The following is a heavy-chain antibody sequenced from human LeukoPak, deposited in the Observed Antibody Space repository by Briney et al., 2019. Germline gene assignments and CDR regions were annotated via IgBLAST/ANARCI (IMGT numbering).Heavy chain of an antibody. CDR2: ISSSSSYI. CDR1: GFTFSPYA. CDR3: ARDEGDQLLWGEGYMDV. J-gene: IGHJ6*03. V-gene: IGHV3-21*01. Sequence: PGGSLRLSCAASGFTFSPYAMNWVRQAPGKGLEWVSSISSSSSYIYYADSVKGRFTISRDNAKNSLYLQMNSLRAEDTAVYYCARDEGDQLLWGEGYMDVWGKGTTVTVSS. D-gene: IGHD2-2*01.